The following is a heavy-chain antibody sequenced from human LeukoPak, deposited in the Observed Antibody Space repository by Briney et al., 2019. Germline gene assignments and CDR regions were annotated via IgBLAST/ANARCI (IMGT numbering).Heavy chain of an antibody. Sequence: SETLSLTCAVYGGSFSGYYWSWIRQPPGKGLEWTGEINHSGSTNYNPSLKSRVTISVDTSKNQFSQKLSSVTAADTAVYYCASSYGDLDYWGQGTLVTVSS. V-gene: IGHV4-34*01. CDR3: ASSYGDLDY. CDR2: INHSGST. J-gene: IGHJ4*02. D-gene: IGHD4-17*01. CDR1: GGSFSGYY.